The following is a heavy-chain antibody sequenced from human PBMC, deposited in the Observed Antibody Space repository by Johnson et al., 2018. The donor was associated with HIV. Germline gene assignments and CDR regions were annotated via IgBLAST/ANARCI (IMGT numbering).Heavy chain of an antibody. Sequence: VQLVESGGGLIQPGGSLRLSCAASGFTVSSNYTSWVRQAPGKGLEWVSVIYSGGSTYYADSVTGRFTSSRDNSKNTLYLQMNSLRAEDTAVYYCARAPRPDAFDIWGQGTMVTVSS. J-gene: IGHJ3*02. CDR3: ARAPRPDAFDI. CDR1: GFTVSSNY. CDR2: IYSGGST. V-gene: IGHV3-53*01.